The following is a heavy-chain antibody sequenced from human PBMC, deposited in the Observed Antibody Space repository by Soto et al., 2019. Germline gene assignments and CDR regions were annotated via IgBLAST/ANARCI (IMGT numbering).Heavy chain of an antibody. D-gene: IGHD3-9*01. CDR2: IYHSGST. Sequence: NPSETLSLTCAVSGGSISSSNWWSWVHQPPGKGLEWIGEIYHSGSTNYNPSLKSRVTISVDKSKNQFSLKLSSVTAADTAVYYCAAVLRYFDRSYYHPLDPWGQGTLVTVSS. J-gene: IGHJ5*02. CDR3: AAVLRYFDRSYYHPLDP. V-gene: IGHV4-4*02. CDR1: GGSISSSNW.